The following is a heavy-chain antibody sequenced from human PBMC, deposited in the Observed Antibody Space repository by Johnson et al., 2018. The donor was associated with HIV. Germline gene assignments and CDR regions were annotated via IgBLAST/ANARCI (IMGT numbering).Heavy chain of an antibody. CDR3: ARGWELLTPAFDI. Sequence: VQLVESGGVVVQPGGSLRLSCAASGFTFDDYAMHWVRQAPGKGLEWVSLISWDGGSTYYADSVKARFTISRDNSKNSLYLQMNSLRAEDMAVYYCARGWELLTPAFDIWGQGTMVTVSS. CDR2: ISWDGGST. CDR1: GFTFDDYA. D-gene: IGHD1-26*01. J-gene: IGHJ3*02. V-gene: IGHV3-43D*03.